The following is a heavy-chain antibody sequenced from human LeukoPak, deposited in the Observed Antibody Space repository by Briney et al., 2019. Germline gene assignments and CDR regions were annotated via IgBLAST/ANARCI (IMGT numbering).Heavy chain of an antibody. J-gene: IGHJ3*02. CDR1: GFTFSDYY. Sequence: GGSLRLSCAASGFTFSDYYMSWVRQAPGKGLEWVSVIYSGGSTYYADSVKGRFTISRDNSKNTPYLQMNSLRAEDTAVYYCARARGYAFDIWGQGTMVTVSS. CDR3: ARARGYAFDI. CDR2: IYSGGST. V-gene: IGHV3-53*01.